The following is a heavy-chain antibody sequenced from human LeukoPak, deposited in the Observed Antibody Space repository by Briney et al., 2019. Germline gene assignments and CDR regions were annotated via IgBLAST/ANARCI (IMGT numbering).Heavy chain of an antibody. D-gene: IGHD3-16*01. CDR1: GFTFSSYG. J-gene: IGHJ4*02. Sequence: GRSLRLSCAASGFTFSSYGMHWVRQAPGKGLEWVAVISYDGSNKCYADSVKGRFTISRDNSKNTLYLQMNSLRAEDTAVYYCANDWGGIDYWGQGTLVTVSS. CDR2: ISYDGSNK. V-gene: IGHV3-30*18. CDR3: ANDWGGIDY.